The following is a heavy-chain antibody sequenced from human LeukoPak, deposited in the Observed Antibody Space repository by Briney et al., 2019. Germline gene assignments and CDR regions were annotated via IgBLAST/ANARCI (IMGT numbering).Heavy chain of an antibody. V-gene: IGHV3-48*01. J-gene: IGHJ3*02. Sequence: GGSLRLSCAASGFTFSDYSMNWVRQAPGKGLEWVSYISFSVNTKYYGDSVKGRFTISRDNSKNTLYLQMNSLRAEDTAVYYCARRQGPYLMGAFDIWGQGTMVTVSS. CDR2: ISFSVNTK. D-gene: IGHD2-8*01. CDR3: ARRQGPYLMGAFDI. CDR1: GFTFSDYS.